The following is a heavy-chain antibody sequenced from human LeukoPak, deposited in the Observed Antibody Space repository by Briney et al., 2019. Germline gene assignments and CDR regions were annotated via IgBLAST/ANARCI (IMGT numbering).Heavy chain of an antibody. J-gene: IGHJ5*02. V-gene: IGHV3-21*01. D-gene: IGHD3-22*01. Sequence: PGGSLRLSCAASGFTFSSYSMNWVRQAPGKGLEWVSSISSSSSYIYYADSVKGRFTISRDNAKNSLYLQMNSLRAEDTAVYYCARETSYYDSSGPFAWGQGTLVTVSS. CDR1: GFTFSSYS. CDR3: ARETSYYDSSGPFA. CDR2: ISSSSSYI.